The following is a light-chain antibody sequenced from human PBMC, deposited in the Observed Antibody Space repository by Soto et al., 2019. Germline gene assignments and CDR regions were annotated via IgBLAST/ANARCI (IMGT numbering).Light chain of an antibody. CDR2: DNN. Sequence: QSVLTQPPSVSAAPGQRVTISCSGSSSNIGNNDVSWYQQLPGTAPKLLIYDNNKRPLGTPDRISGSKSGTSATLGITGLQTGDEADYYCGTWDSSLSAGFVVFGGGTQLTVL. J-gene: IGLJ2*01. CDR1: SSNIGNND. V-gene: IGLV1-51*01. CDR3: GTWDSSLSAGFVV.